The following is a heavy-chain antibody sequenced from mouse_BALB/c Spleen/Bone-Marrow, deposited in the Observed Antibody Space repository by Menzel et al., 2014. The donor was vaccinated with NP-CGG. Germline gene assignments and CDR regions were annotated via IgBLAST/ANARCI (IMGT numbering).Heavy chain of an antibody. J-gene: IGHJ2*01. V-gene: IGHV14-3*02. CDR3: ARYSYGSRGYYFDY. CDR1: GFNIKDTY. Sequence: EVQLQQSGAELVKPGASVKLSCTASGFNIKDTYMHWVKQKPEQGLEWIGRIDPANGNTKYDPKFQGKATITADTYSNTAYLQLSSLTSEDTAVYYCARYSYGSRGYYFDYWGQGTTLTVSS. D-gene: IGHD1-1*01. CDR2: IDPANGNT.